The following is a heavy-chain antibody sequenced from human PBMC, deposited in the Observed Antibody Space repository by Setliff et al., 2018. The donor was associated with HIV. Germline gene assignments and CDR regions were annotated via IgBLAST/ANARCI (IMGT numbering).Heavy chain of an antibody. CDR2: LNPSGGVT. Sequence: ASVKVSCKASGYGFTYYYIHWVRQAPGQGLEWLGMLNPSGGVTDYAQRFQGRLTMTRDTSTSTVYMELSTLRSDDTAMYYCARGGVAVGDMTPSDYWGQGTLVT. J-gene: IGHJ4*02. CDR1: GYGFTYYY. V-gene: IGHV1-46*01. D-gene: IGHD6-19*01. CDR3: ARGGVAVGDMTPSDY.